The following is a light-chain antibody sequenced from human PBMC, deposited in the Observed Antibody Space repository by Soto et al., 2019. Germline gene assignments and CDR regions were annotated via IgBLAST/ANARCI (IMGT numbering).Light chain of an antibody. CDR2: GAA. J-gene: IGKJ3*01. V-gene: IGKV3-15*01. Sequence: EIEMTQSPATLSVSPGERATLSCRASQSVSSNLAWYQQKPGQAPRLLIYGAATRATGIPARFSGGGSGTEFTLTIRSLQSEDVAVFYCQQDNNWPTFGPGTKVDIK. CDR3: QQDNNWPT. CDR1: QSVSSN.